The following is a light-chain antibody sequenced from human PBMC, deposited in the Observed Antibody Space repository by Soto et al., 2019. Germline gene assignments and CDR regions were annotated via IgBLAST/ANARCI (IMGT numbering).Light chain of an antibody. J-gene: IGLJ1*01. V-gene: IGLV2-14*01. Sequence: QSVLTQPASVSGYPGQSITISCTGTSSDVGVYNYVSWYQQHPGKVPKLMIYDVSNRPSGVSNRFSGSKSGNTASLTISGLQAEDEADYYCSSYTSSSTPYVFGTGTKVTVL. CDR2: DVS. CDR1: SSDVGVYNY. CDR3: SSYTSSSTPYV.